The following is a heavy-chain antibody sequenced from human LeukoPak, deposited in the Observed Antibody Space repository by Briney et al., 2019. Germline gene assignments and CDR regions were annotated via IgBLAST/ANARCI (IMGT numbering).Heavy chain of an antibody. CDR3: AKEGYSHTSNYFDN. CDR2: ISGGGFST. D-gene: IGHD2-15*01. V-gene: IGHV3-43*02. J-gene: IGHJ4*02. Sequence: GGSLRLSCAASGFMFDDSAMHWVREAPGKGLECVSLISGGGFSTFYADSVKGRFTISRDNRKNSLSLQMASLTTEDTALYYCAKEGYSHTSNYFDNWGPGILVTVSS. CDR1: GFMFDDSA.